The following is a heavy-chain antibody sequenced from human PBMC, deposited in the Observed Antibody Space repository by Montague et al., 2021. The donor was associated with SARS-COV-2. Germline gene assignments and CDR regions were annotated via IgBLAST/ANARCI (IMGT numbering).Heavy chain of an antibody. CDR1: GFPFSSYT. CDR3: ARDYRHNYDFWGVDY. Sequence: SLRLSCAASGFPFSSYTMNWVRQAPGKGLEWVSCIGSTTTYIHYADSVKGRFTISRDNAKNSLYLQMNSLRAEDTAVYFCARDYRHNYDFWGVDYWGQGTLVTVSS. D-gene: IGHD3/OR15-3a*01. CDR2: IGSTTTYI. V-gene: IGHV3-21*01. J-gene: IGHJ4*02.